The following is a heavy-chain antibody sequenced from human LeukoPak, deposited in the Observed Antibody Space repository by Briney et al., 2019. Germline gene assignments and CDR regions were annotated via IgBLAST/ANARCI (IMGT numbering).Heavy chain of an antibody. CDR3: AGDAEYYYDSSGYPI. V-gene: IGHV1-18*01. D-gene: IGHD3-22*01. J-gene: IGHJ3*02. CDR2: ISAYNGNT. Sequence: GASVKVSCKASGYTFTSYGISWVRQAPGQGLEWMGWISAYNGNTNYAQKLQGRVTMTTDTSTSTAYMELRSLRSDDTAVYYCAGDAEYYYDSSGYPIWGQGTMVTVSS. CDR1: GYTFTSYG.